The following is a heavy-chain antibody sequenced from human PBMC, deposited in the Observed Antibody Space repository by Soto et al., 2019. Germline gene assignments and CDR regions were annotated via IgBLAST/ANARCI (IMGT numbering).Heavy chain of an antibody. Sequence: SETLSVTWAVCGDCMYSSYLAGLRQNPGRGLEWIGFIYYAGSTKYNPSLNSRVTISVDTSKNQFSLKLTSLTAADTAVYFCATLRGLGVVSPYFDYWGQGLMVTVS. D-gene: IGHD3-10*01. J-gene: IGHJ4*02. V-gene: IGHV4-59*08. CDR2: IYYAGST. CDR3: ATLRGLGVVSPYFDY. CDR1: GDCMYSSY.